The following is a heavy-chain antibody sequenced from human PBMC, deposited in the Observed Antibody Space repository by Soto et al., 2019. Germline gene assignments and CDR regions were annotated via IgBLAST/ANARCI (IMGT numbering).Heavy chain of an antibody. Sequence: PXGSLRLSCAASGFTFRNLGVHGVRQAPGKGLEWVAVISYDGTNKYYADSVKGRFTISRDNSKNTLYLQINSLRAEDTAVYYCAKDVPPFVVVTASDYWGQGTLVTVSS. D-gene: IGHD2-21*02. CDR3: AKDVPPFVVVTASDY. V-gene: IGHV3-30*18. CDR2: ISYDGTNK. J-gene: IGHJ4*02. CDR1: GFTFRNLG.